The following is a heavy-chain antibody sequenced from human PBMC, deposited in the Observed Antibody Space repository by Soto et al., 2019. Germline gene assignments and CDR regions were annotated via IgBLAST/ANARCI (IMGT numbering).Heavy chain of an antibody. CDR1: GYSFAVYW. D-gene: IGHD3-10*01. J-gene: IGHJ3*01. CDR2: IYPGDSDT. Sequence: GESLKISCKGSGYSFAVYWIGWVRQMPGKDLDWMGVIYPGDSDTRYSPSFHGQVTISADKSISTAYLQWSSLKASDTAMYFCARLPGVRGVFDGFNVWGQGTMVTVSS. V-gene: IGHV5-51*01. CDR3: ARLPGVRGVFDGFNV.